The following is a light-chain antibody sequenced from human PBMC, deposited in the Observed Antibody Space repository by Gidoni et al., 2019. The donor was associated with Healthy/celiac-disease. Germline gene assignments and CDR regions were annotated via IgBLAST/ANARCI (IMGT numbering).Light chain of an antibody. V-gene: IGKV3-11*01. J-gene: IGKJ3*01. CDR3: QRRSNWPRVT. CDR2: DAS. Sequence: EIVLTQSPATLSLSPGERATLSCSASQSVSSYLAWYQQKPVQAHRLLIYDASNRSTGIPARFSGSGSGTDFALTISSLEPEDFAVYYCQRRSNWPRVTFXPXTKVDIK. CDR1: QSVSSY.